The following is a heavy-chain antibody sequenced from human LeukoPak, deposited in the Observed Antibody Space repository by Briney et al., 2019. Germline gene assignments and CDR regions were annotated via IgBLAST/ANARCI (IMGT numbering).Heavy chain of an antibody. CDR1: GGSITSGSYY. V-gene: IGHV4-61*02. CDR2: IYTSGST. CDR3: AREFAKAFDY. Sequence: SETLSLTCTVSGGSITSGSYYWSWIRQPAGKGLEWIGRIYTSGSTNYNPSLKSRVTLSLDTSKNKFSLKLTSVTAADTAVYYCAREFAKAFDYWGQGTLVTVSS. D-gene: IGHD2-21*01. J-gene: IGHJ4*02.